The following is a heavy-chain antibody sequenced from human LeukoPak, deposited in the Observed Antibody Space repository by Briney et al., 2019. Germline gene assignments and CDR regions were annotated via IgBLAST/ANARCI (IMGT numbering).Heavy chain of an antibody. CDR3: ARDPYYYGSGSPS. CDR1: GGSFSGYY. CDR2: IDQSRST. D-gene: IGHD3-10*01. Sequence: PSETLSLTCAVYGGSFSGYYWSWLRQPPGKGLEWIGEIDQSRSTIYNPSLESRITISIDTSKKHLSLKLSSVTAADTAMYYCARDPYYYGSGSPSWGQGTLVTVSS. J-gene: IGHJ5*02. V-gene: IGHV4-34*01.